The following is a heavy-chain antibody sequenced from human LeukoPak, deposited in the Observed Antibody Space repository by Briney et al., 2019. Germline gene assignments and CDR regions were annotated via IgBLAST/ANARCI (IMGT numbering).Heavy chain of an antibody. V-gene: IGHV3-30*03. CDR2: ISYDGSNK. D-gene: IGHD6-6*01. Sequence: GGSLRLSCAASGFTFSSYGMHWVRQAPGKGLEWVAVISYDGSNKYYADSVKGRFTISRDNSKNTLYLQMNSLRAEDTAVYYCASDSSSGYYFDYWGQGTLVTVSS. CDR3: ASDSSSGYYFDY. CDR1: GFTFSSYG. J-gene: IGHJ4*02.